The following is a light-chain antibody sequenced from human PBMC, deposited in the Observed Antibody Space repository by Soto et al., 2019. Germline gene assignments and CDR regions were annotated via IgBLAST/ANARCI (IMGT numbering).Light chain of an antibody. CDR3: SSYTSSSTLE. CDR2: DVS. CDR1: SSDVGGYNY. V-gene: IGLV2-14*01. J-gene: IGLJ2*01. Sequence: QSALTQPASVSGSPGQSITISCTGTSSDVGGYNYVSWYQQHPVKAPKLMIYDVSNRPSGVSNRFSGSKSGNTASLTISGLQAEDEADYYCSSYTSSSTLEFGGGTKVTVL.